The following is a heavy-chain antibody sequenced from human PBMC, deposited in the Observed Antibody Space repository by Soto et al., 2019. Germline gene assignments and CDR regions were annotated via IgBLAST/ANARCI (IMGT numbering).Heavy chain of an antibody. CDR3: AKNGQWLATPPEA. CDR1: GFSFGTFV. Sequence: PGGSLRLSCAASGFSFGTFVMTWLRQAPGGGLEWVASITDSGYTASYAETVEGRFTVSRDNSKNKLHLQMNDLRAEDTATYYCAKNGQWLATPPEAWGQGTLVTVSS. J-gene: IGHJ4*02. V-gene: IGHV3-23*01. CDR2: ITDSGYTA. D-gene: IGHD6-19*01.